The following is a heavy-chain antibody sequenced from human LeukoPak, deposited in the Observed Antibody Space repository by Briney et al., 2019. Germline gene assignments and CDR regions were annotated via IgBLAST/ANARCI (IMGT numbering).Heavy chain of an antibody. CDR3: ARGGWGYFDY. CDR2: INHSGST. J-gene: IGHJ4*02. Sequence: SETLSLTCAVYGGSLSGYYWSWIRQPPGKGLEWIGEINHSGSTNYNPSLKSRVTISVDTSKNQFSLKLSSVTAADTAVYYCARGGWGYFDYWGRGTLVTVSS. V-gene: IGHV4-34*01. CDR1: GGSLSGYY. D-gene: IGHD3-16*01.